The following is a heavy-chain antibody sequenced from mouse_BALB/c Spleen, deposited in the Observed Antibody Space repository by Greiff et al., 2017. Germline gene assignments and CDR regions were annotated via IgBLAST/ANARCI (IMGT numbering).Heavy chain of an antibody. V-gene: IGHV7-3*02. Sequence: EVNLVESGGGLVQPGGSLRLSCATSGFTFTDYYMSWVRQPPGKALEWLGFIRNKANGYTTEYSASVKGRFTISRDNSQSILYLQMNTLRAEDSATYYCARDQGYFAYWGQGTLVTVSA. CDR3: ARDQGYFAY. D-gene: IGHD2-14*01. CDR2: IRNKANGYTT. CDR1: GFTFTDYY. J-gene: IGHJ3*01.